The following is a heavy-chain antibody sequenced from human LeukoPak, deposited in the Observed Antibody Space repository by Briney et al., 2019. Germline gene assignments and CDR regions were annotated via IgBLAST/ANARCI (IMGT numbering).Heavy chain of an antibody. CDR3: AKGGAQV. CDR2: ISSSGGST. V-gene: IGHV3-23*01. D-gene: IGHD1-26*01. Sequence: GGSLRLSCAASGFTFSSDAMRWVRQAPGKVLEWVSAISSSGGSTYYADSVRGRFIISRDSSKNTLYLQMYSLRAEDTAVYYCAKGGAQVGGQGTLVTVSS. CDR1: GFTFSSDA. J-gene: IGHJ4*02.